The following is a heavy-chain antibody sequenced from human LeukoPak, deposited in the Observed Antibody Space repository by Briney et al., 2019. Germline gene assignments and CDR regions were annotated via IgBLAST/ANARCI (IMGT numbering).Heavy chain of an antibody. CDR2: INAGNGNT. V-gene: IGHV1-3*01. CDR3: ARQYYDILTGYLGAFDI. D-gene: IGHD3-9*01. Sequence: ASVKVSCKASGYTFTSYAMHWVRQAPGQRLEWMGWINAGNGNTKYSQKFQGRVTITRDTSASTAYMELSSLRSEDTAVYYCARQYYDILTGYLGAFDIWGQGTKVTVSS. J-gene: IGHJ3*02. CDR1: GYTFTSYA.